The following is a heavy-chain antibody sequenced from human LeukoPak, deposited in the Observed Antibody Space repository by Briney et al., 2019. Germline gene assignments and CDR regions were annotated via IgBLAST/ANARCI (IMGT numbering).Heavy chain of an antibody. D-gene: IGHD1-26*01. V-gene: IGHV3-53*05. CDR2: IYSGGST. Sequence: PGGSLRLSCAASGFTVSSNYMSWVRQAPGKGLEWVSVIYSGGSTYYADSVKGRFTISRDNSRNTLYLQMNRLRADDTAVYYCARDQVGGSYWVPSDYWGQGTLVTVSS. J-gene: IGHJ4*02. CDR3: ARDQVGGSYWVPSDY. CDR1: GFTVSSNY.